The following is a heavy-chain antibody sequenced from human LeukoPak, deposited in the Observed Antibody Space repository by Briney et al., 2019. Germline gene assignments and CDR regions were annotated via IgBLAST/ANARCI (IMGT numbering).Heavy chain of an antibody. J-gene: IGHJ4*02. CDR3: ATLDY. D-gene: IGHD2/OR15-2a*01. Sequence: GGSLRLSCAASGFTVSSNYISWARQAPGKGLEWVSVIYSGDNTNYADSVKGRFTISRDNSKNTLYLQMNSLRAEDTAVYYCATLDYWGQGTLVTVSS. CDR2: IYSGDNT. V-gene: IGHV3-66*01. CDR1: GFTVSSNY.